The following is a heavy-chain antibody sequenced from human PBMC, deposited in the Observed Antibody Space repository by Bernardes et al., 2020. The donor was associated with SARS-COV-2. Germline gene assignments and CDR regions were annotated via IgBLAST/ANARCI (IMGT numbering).Heavy chain of an antibody. J-gene: IGHJ5*02. CDR3: ARDSDDWVGWFDP. CDR1: GGSISSGGYY. D-gene: IGHD3-16*01. Sequence: SETLSLTCTVSGGSISSGGYYWSWIRQHPGKGLEWIGYIYYSGSTYYNPSLKSRVTISVDTSKNQFSLKLSSVTAADTAVYYCARDSDDWVGWFDPWGQGTLVTVSS. V-gene: IGHV4-31*03. CDR2: IYYSGST.